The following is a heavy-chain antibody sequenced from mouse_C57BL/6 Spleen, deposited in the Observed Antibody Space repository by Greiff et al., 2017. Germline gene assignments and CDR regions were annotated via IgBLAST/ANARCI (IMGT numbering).Heavy chain of an antibody. J-gene: IGHJ2*01. Sequence: VQLQQSGAELARPGASVKMSCKASGYTFTSYTMHWVKQRPGQGLEWIGYINPSSGYTKYNQKFKDKATLTADKSSSTAYMQLSSLTSEDSAVYYCARAYDYGPYFDYWGQGTTLPVSS. D-gene: IGHD2-4*01. CDR2: INPSSGYT. V-gene: IGHV1-4*01. CDR3: ARAYDYGPYFDY. CDR1: GYTFTSYT.